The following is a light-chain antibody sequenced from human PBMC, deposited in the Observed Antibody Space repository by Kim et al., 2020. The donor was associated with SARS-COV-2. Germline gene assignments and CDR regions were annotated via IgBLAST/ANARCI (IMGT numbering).Light chain of an antibody. V-gene: IGKV3-20*01. CDR1: QSVSSSY. J-gene: IGKJ1*01. CDR2: DAS. CDR3: QQYGSSPQT. Sequence: EIVLTQSPGTLSLSPGERATLSCRASQSVSSSYSAWYQQKPGQAPRLLIYDASSRATGIPDRFSGSGSGTDFTLTISRLEPEDFAMYYCQQYGSSPQTFGQWTKVDIK.